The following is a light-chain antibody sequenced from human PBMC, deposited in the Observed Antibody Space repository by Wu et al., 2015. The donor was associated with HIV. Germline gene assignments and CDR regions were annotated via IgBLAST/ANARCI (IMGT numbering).Light chain of an antibody. CDR3: QQYNGYTGT. V-gene: IGKV1-5*03. CDR2: KAS. Sequence: DIQMTQSPSTLSASVGDRVTITCRASQSISSWLAWYQQKPGKAPKLLIYKASSLESGVPSRFSGSGSGTEFTLTISSLQPDDFATYYCQQYNGYTGTFGQGTMVEIK. CDR1: QSISSW. J-gene: IGKJ1*01.